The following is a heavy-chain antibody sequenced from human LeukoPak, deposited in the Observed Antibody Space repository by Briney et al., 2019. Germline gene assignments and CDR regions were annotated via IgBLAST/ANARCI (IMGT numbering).Heavy chain of an antibody. V-gene: IGHV1-8*01. CDR2: MNPNSGNT. CDR1: GYTFTTYD. CDR3: ARGGYSYDSSAYGGAYNWFDP. J-gene: IGHJ5*02. Sequence: GASVKVSCKASGYTFTTYDINWVRQATGQGLEWMGWMNPNSGNTDYAQKFQGRVTMTRNTSISTAYMELSSLRSEDTAVYYCARGGYSYDSSAYGGAYNWFDPWGQGTLVTVSS. D-gene: IGHD3-22*01.